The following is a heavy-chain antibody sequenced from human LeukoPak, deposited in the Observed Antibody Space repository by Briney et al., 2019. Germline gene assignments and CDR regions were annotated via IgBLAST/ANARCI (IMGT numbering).Heavy chain of an antibody. CDR3: ARDRRGYGSFDS. D-gene: IGHD5-18*01. V-gene: IGHV4-59*01. J-gene: IGHJ4*02. Sequence: SETLSLICTVSDGSISSYYWNWIRQPPGKGLEWIGFIYDSGSTNYNPSLYSRLTIPVDTSKNQFSLKLTSVTAADTAVYYCARDRRGYGSFDSWGQGTLVTVSS. CDR1: DGSISSYY. CDR2: IYDSGST.